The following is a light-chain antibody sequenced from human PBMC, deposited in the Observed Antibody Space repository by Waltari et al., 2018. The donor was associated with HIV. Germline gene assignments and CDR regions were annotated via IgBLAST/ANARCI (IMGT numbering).Light chain of an antibody. J-gene: IGLJ2*01. CDR2: DVT. Sequence: QSALTQPPSASGSPGQSVTISCTGTSSDVGAYNYVSWFQQHPGKAPKLMIYDVTTLPSGVPDRFSGSRSGTTASLTVSGLQAEDEADYYCQSYDANTVVFGGGTKLTVV. V-gene: IGLV2-8*01. CDR1: SSDVGAYNY. CDR3: QSYDANTVV.